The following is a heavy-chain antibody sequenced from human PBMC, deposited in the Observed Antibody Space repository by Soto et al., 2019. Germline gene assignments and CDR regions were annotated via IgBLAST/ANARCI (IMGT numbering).Heavy chain of an antibody. CDR3: AISQDRGGRTTFIY. J-gene: IGHJ4*02. CDR1: GFTFDDNA. CDR2: INWKSDI. V-gene: IGHV3-9*01. D-gene: IGHD3-16*01. Sequence: LRLSCAVSGFTFDDNAMHWVRQAPEKGLEWVSGINWKSDIGYADSVKGRFTISRDNAENSLYLQMDSLRAEDTALYYCAISQDRGGRTTFIYWGQGTQVTVYS.